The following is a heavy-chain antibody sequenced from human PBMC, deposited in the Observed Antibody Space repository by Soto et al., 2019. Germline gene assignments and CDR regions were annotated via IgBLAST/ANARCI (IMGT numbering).Heavy chain of an antibody. CDR3: ARIKLVDFFFINVDVYDMDV. V-gene: IGHV3-48*02. Sequence: EVQLVESGGGLVQPGGSLRLSCEASGFTLSQYAVNWVRQAPGKGLEWVSYISSDSSYIYYGGSVKGRFTISRDNARNSVYLQMNSLRDEDTAVYYCARIKLVDFFFINVDVYDMDVWGQATPVTVSS. J-gene: IGHJ6*02. D-gene: IGHD3-16*01. CDR2: ISSDSSYI. CDR1: GFTLSQYA.